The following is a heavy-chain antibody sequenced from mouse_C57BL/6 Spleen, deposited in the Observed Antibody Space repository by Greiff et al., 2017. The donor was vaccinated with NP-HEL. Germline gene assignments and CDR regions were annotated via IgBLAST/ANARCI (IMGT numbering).Heavy chain of an antibody. CDR2: IYPGDGDT. Sequence: QVQLQQSGPELVKPGASVKISCKASGYAFSSSWMNWVKQRPGKGLEWIGRIYPGDGDTNYNGKFNGKATLTADKSSSTAYMQLSSLTSEDSAVYFCARYDYAMDYWGQGTSVTVSS. CDR1: GYAFSSSW. V-gene: IGHV1-82*01. CDR3: ARYDYAMDY. J-gene: IGHJ4*01.